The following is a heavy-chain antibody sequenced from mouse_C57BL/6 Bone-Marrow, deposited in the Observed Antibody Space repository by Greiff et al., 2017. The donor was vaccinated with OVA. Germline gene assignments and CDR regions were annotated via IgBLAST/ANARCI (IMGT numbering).Heavy chain of an antibody. CDR3: AREPYYFDY. J-gene: IGHJ2*01. CDR1: GYTFTSYW. CDR2: IYPGSGST. V-gene: IGHV1-55*01. Sequence: VKLQQPGAELVKPGASVKMSCKASGYTFTSYWITWVKQRPGQGLEWIGDIYPGSGSTNYNEKFKSKATLTVDTSASTAYMQLSSLTSEDSAVYYCAREPYYFDYWGQGTTLTVSS.